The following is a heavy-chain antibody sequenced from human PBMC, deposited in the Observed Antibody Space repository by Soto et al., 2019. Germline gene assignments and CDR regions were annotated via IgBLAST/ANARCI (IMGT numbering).Heavy chain of an antibody. Sequence: ASVKVSCKAFCYTFSSHGISWVRQAPGQGLEGMGWISAYNGNTNYAQKLQGRVTMTTDTSTSTAYMELRSLRSDDTAVYYCARDDDFWSGQNWFDPWGQGTLVTVSS. D-gene: IGHD3-3*01. CDR3: ARDDDFWSGQNWFDP. CDR1: CYTFSSHG. CDR2: ISAYNGNT. J-gene: IGHJ5*02. V-gene: IGHV1-18*01.